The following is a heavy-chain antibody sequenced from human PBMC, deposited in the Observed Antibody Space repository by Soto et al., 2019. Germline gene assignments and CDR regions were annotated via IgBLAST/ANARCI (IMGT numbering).Heavy chain of an antibody. V-gene: IGHV1-3*01. CDR2: INAGNGNT. CDR3: ARAYWFIGQTYFDY. CDR1: GYTFTSYA. J-gene: IGHJ4*02. D-gene: IGHD3-16*02. Sequence: ASVKVSCKASGYTFTSYAMHWVRQAPGQRLEWMGWINAGNGNTKYSQKFQGRVTITRDTSASTAYMELSSLRSEDTAVYYCARAYWFIGQTYFDYWGQGTLVTVSS.